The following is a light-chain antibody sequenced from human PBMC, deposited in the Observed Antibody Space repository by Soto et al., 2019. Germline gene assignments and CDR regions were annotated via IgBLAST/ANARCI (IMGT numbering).Light chain of an antibody. Sequence: EIVLTQSPATLSLSPGERATLSCRASQSVSSYLAWYQQKPGQAPRLLIYDASNTATGIPARFSGSGPGTDFSLTISSLEPVDIAVYYCQQRSNWPPLTFGGGTKVEIK. J-gene: IGKJ4*01. CDR2: DAS. CDR3: QQRSNWPPLT. CDR1: QSVSSY. V-gene: IGKV3-11*01.